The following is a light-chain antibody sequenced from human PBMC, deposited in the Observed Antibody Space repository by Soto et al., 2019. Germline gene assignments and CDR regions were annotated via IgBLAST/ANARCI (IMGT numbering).Light chain of an antibody. CDR2: EVN. CDR3: SSYVRSSTYV. Sequence: QSALTQPAFVSGSLGQSITISCTGTSSDVGSSYLVSWYQQYPGKAPKLVISEVNKRPSGISNRFSGSKSGNTASLTISGLHAEDEAEYYCSSYVRSSTYVFGTGTKVTVL. J-gene: IGLJ1*01. V-gene: IGLV2-23*02. CDR1: SSDVGSSYL.